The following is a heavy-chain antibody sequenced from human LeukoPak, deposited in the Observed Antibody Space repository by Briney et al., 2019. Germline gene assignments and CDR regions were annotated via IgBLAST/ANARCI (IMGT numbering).Heavy chain of an antibody. V-gene: IGHV3-13*01. CDR1: GFTFSIYD. D-gene: IGHD2-8*01. J-gene: IGHJ5*02. CDR2: IGTTDNT. CDR3: ARVPTNSWYNWFDP. Sequence: GGSLRLSCAASGFTFSIYDMHWVRQPTGKGLEWVSAIGTTDNTYYIDSVKGRFTISRENAKNSLYLQMNSLRAEDTAIYYCARVPTNSWYNWFDPWGQGTLVTVSS.